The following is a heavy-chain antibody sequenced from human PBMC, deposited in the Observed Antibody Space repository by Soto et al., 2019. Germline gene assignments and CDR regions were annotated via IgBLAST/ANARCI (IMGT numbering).Heavy chain of an antibody. D-gene: IGHD3-10*01. Sequence: GGSLRLFCAASGFTFSSYGMHWVRQAPGKGLEWVAVISYDGSNKYYADSVKGRFTISRDNSKNTLYLQMNSLRAEDTAVYYCANSLGITIAGMDVWGQGTTVTVSS. CDR2: ISYDGSNK. J-gene: IGHJ6*02. V-gene: IGHV3-30*18. CDR1: GFTFSSYG. CDR3: ANSLGITIAGMDV.